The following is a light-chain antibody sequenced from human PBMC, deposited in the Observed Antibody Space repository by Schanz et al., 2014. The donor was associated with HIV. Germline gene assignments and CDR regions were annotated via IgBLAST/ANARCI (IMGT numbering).Light chain of an antibody. J-gene: IGLJ3*02. V-gene: IGLV1-44*01. Sequence: QSVLIQPPSASGTPGQRVTISCSGSSSNVAINTVNWYQQVPGTAPKVLIYNNDQRPSGVPDRFSGSKSGNTASLTVSGLQADDEADYYCSSYAATSNVLFGGGTKLTVL. CDR3: SSYAATSNVL. CDR2: NND. CDR1: SSNVAINT.